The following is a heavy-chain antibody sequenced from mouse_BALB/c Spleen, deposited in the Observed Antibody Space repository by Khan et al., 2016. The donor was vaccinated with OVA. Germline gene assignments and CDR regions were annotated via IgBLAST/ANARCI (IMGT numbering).Heavy chain of an antibody. V-gene: IGHV1-77*01. Sequence: QVQLQQSRTELARPGASVKLSCKASGYTFTDYYINWVKQRTGQGLEWIGEIYPGSGNTYYNEKFKGKATLTADTFSSTAYMQLSRLTSEDSAVYFGARMDTTSLDCWGQGTTLTLSS. CDR1: GYTFTDYY. CDR3: ARMDTTSLDC. J-gene: IGHJ2*01. CDR2: IYPGSGNT. D-gene: IGHD2-3*01.